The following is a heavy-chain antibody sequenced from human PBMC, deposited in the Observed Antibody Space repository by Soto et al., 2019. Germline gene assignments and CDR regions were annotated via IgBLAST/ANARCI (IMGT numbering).Heavy chain of an antibody. J-gene: IGHJ4*02. CDR2: ISWDSGRM. CDR1: GFTYEDQS. Sequence: PGGSLRLSCVVSGFTYEDQSMHWLRQAAGKGLEWVSGISWDSGRMGYADSVKGRLTTSRDNAKNSLYLQMNNLRAEDTALYFCIKESKPGGLDYWGQGT. CDR3: IKESKPGGLDY. V-gene: IGHV3-9*01. D-gene: IGHD2-15*01.